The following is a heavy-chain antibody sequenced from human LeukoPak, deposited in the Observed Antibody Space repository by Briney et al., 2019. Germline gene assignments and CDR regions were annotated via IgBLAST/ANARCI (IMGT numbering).Heavy chain of an antibody. CDR3: AKDIAPGGEDWFDP. CDR1: GFTFSSYA. J-gene: IGHJ5*02. V-gene: IGHV3-30-3*01. CDR2: ISYDGSNK. Sequence: PGGSLRLSCAASGFTFSSYAMHWVRQAPGKGLEWVAVISYDGSNKYYADSVKGRFTISRDNSKNTLYLQMNSLRAEDTAVYYCAKDIAPGGEDWFDPWGQGTLVTVSS. D-gene: IGHD3-16*01.